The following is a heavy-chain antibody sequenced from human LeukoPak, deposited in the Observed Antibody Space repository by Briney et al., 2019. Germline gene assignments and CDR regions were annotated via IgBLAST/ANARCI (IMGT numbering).Heavy chain of an antibody. CDR2: IYYSGST. CDR1: GGSISGSNYY. Sequence: SETLSLTCTVSGGSISGSNYYWGWVRQPPGKGLEWIGSIYYSGSTYYSPSLKSRVTISVDTSKNQFSLKLSSVTAADTAVYYCARSHWGPFGSRIANWFGPWGQGTLVTVSS. V-gene: IGHV4-39*07. D-gene: IGHD7-27*01. CDR3: ARSHWGPFGSRIANWFGP. J-gene: IGHJ5*02.